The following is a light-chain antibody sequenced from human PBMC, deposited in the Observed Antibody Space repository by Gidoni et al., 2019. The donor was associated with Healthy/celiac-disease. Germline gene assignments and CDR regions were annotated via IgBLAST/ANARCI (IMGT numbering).Light chain of an antibody. V-gene: IGLV3-10*01. CDR2: EDS. CDR1: ALPKKY. Sequence: SYELTQPPSVSVSPGQTARITCSGDALPKKYAYWYKQKSGQAPVLVIYEDSKLPSGIPERFSGSSSGTMATLTISGAQVEDEADYYCYSTDSSGNHSWVFGGGTKLTVL. CDR3: YSTDSSGNHSWV. J-gene: IGLJ3*02.